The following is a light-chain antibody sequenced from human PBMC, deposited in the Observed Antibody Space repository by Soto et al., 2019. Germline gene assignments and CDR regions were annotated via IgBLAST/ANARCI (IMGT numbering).Light chain of an antibody. J-gene: IGKJ1*01. CDR1: QSVGTRY. CDR3: QQYGTAPWT. Sequence: EIVLTQSPGTLSLSPGERATLSCRASQSVGTRYLGWYQQKPGQAPRLLSYGASSRATSIPDRFSGSGSGTAFTLTISRLETEDFAVDYCQQYGTAPWTVGQGTKVEIK. CDR2: GAS. V-gene: IGKV3-20*01.